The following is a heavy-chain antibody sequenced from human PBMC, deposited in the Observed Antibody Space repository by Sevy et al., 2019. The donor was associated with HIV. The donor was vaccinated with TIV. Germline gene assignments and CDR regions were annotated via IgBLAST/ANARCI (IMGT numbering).Heavy chain of an antibody. V-gene: IGHV3-23*01. J-gene: IGHJ6*03. CDR2: ISGSGTRT. CDR1: GFSFDSYG. D-gene: IGHD3-22*01. CDR3: AKGGGGHYDPDEIAYYFYYYNMDV. Sequence: GGSLRLSCAVSGFSFDSYGMTWVRQAPGKGLEWVSAISGSGTRTYYADSVKGRFIISRDNPKNTLDLQMNSLRAEDTATYYCAKGGGGHYDPDEIAYYFYYYNMDVWGKGTTVTVSS.